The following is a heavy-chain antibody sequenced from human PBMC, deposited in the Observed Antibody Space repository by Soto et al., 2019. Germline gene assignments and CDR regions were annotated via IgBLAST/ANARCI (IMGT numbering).Heavy chain of an antibody. CDR2: ISRDGGTK. CDR1: GFTVSTYG. CDR3: TGEVASGY. Sequence: QVQLVESGGGVVQPGRSLRLSCAVSGFTVSTYGMHWVRQAPGKVLEWVAVISRDGGTKYYADSVKGRFTISIDNSRNTLFLEINSLRGDEMAIYYCTGEVASGYWGQGTMVTVSS. J-gene: IGHJ4*02. V-gene: IGHV3-30*03. D-gene: IGHD3-10*01.